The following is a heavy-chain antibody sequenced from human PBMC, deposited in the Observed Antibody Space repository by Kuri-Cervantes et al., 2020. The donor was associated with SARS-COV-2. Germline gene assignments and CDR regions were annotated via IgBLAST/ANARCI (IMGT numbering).Heavy chain of an antibody. D-gene: IGHD3-22*01. Sequence: GESLKISCAASGFTFSSYAMHWVHQAPGKGLEWVAVISYGGSNKYYADSVKGRFTISRDNSKNTLYLQMNSLRAEDTAVYYCARGSGYYDSSGYFSYYGMDVWGQGTTVTVSS. CDR3: ARGSGYYDSSGYFSYYGMDV. V-gene: IGHV3-30-3*01. J-gene: IGHJ6*02. CDR2: ISYGGSNK. CDR1: GFTFSSYA.